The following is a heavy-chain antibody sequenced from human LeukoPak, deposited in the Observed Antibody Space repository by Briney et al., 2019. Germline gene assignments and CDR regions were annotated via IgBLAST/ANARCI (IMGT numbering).Heavy chain of an antibody. CDR3: ARXSGXYXXDXXXXXDI. J-gene: IGHJ3*02. D-gene: IGHD1-26*01. CDR2: IYYSGST. Sequence: NPSETLSLTCTVSGGSISSYYWSWIRQPPGKGLEWIGYIYYSGSTNYNPSLKSRVTISVDTSKNQFSLKLSSVTAADTAVYYCARXSGXYXXDXXXXXDIWXXGTMVTVS. V-gene: IGHV4-59*08. CDR1: GGSISSYY.